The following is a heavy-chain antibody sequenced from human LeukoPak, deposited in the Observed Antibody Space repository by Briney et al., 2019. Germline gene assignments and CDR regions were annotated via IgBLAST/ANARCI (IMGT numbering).Heavy chain of an antibody. CDR3: ARALGTTGTTEAFDI. Sequence: PGGSLRLSCAASGFTFSSYAMHWVRQAPGKGLEWVAVISYDGSNKYYADSVKGRFTISRDNSKNTLYLQMNSLRAEDTAVYYCARALGTTGTTEAFDIWGQGTMVTVSS. CDR1: GFTFSSYA. CDR2: ISYDGSNK. V-gene: IGHV3-30-3*01. J-gene: IGHJ3*02. D-gene: IGHD1-1*01.